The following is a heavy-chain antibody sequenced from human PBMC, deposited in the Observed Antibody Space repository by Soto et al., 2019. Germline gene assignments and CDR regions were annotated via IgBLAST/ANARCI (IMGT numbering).Heavy chain of an antibody. CDR1: GFTFSSYG. D-gene: IGHD1-26*01. J-gene: IGHJ2*01. CDR3: ARGIGVGATTWYFDL. CDR2: IWYDGSNK. V-gene: IGHV3-33*01. Sequence: LRLSCAASGFTFSSYGVHWVRQSPGKGLEWVAVIWYDGSNKYYADSVKGRFTISRDNSKNTLYLQMNSLRAEDTAVYYCARGIGVGATTWYFDLWGRGTLVTVSS.